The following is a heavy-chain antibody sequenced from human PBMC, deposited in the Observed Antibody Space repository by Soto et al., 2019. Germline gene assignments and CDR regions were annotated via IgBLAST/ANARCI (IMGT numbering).Heavy chain of an antibody. J-gene: IGHJ5*02. D-gene: IGHD2-2*01. Sequence: ASVKVSCKASGCTFTSYGISWVRQAPGQGLEWMGWISAYNGNTNYAQKLQGRVTMTTDTSTSTAYMELRSLRSDDTAVYYCARDSDIVLVPAAMLRNWFDPWGQGTLVTVSS. CDR3: ARDSDIVLVPAAMLRNWFDP. V-gene: IGHV1-18*01. CDR1: GCTFTSYG. CDR2: ISAYNGNT.